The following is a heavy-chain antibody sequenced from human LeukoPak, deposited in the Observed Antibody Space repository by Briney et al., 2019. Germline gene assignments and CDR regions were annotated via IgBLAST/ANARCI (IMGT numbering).Heavy chain of an antibody. J-gene: IGHJ4*02. V-gene: IGHV4-59*01. CDR2: IYYSGST. D-gene: IGHD1-26*01. CDR1: GGSISSYY. CDR3: ATNRLGATPIDY. Sequence: SETLSLTCTVSGGSISSYYWSWIRQPPGKGLEWIGYIYYSGSTNYNPSLKSRVTISVDTSKKQFSLKLRSVTAADTAVYYCATNRLGATPIDYWGQGTLVTVSS.